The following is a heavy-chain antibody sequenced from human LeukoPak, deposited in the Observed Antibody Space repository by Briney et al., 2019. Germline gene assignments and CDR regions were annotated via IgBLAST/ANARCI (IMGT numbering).Heavy chain of an antibody. V-gene: IGHV3-74*01. CDR1: GFTFSSYW. CDR3: AKDRYSGYDSVADY. J-gene: IGHJ4*02. Sequence: GGSLRLSCAASGFTFSSYWMHWVRQAPGKGLVWVSRINSDGSSTSYADSVKGRFTISRDSAKNTLYLQMNSLRAEDTAVYYCAKDRYSGYDSVADYWGQGTLVTVSS. D-gene: IGHD5-12*01. CDR2: INSDGSST.